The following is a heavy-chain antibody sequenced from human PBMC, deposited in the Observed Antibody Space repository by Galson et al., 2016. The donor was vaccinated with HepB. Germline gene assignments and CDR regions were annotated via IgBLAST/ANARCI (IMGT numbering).Heavy chain of an antibody. CDR2: ISAYNGHT. CDR1: GYTCTTYG. CDR3: ARDPRKIRYQLLEIYYYYYAMDV. D-gene: IGHD2-2*01. V-gene: IGHV1-18*01. J-gene: IGHJ6*02. Sequence: SVKVSCKASGYTCTTYGISWVRQAPGQGLEWMGWISAYNGHTNYVQKLQGRVTMTTDTSTSTVYMERRSLRSDDTDVYYCARDPRKIRYQLLEIYYYYYAMDVWGQGTTVTVCS.